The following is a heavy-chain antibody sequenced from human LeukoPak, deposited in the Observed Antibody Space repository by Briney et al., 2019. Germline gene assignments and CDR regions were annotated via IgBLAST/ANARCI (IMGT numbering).Heavy chain of an antibody. J-gene: IGHJ2*01. CDR1: GFTFSSYA. V-gene: IGHV3-23*01. D-gene: IGHD2-21*02. CDR3: AKGPRAGLRYWYFDL. CDR2: ISGGGDST. Sequence: GGSLRLSCAASGFTFSSYAMSWVRQAPGKGLEWVSAISGGGDSTYYTDSVKGRFTISRDNSKNTLYLQMNSLSADDTAVYFCAKGPRAGLRYWYFDLWGRGSLVTVSS.